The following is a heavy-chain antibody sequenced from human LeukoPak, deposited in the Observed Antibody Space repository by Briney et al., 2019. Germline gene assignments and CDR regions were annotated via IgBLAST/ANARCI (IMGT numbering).Heavy chain of an antibody. D-gene: IGHD3-22*01. V-gene: IGHV4-4*07. Sequence: ASETLSLTCTVSGGSISSYYWSWIRQPAGKGLEWIGRIYTSGSTNYNPSLKSRVTMSVDTSKNQFSLKLSSVTAADTAVYYCARHGSYYFDSSAYPFDYWGQGTLVTVSS. CDR2: IYTSGST. J-gene: IGHJ4*02. CDR1: GGSISSYY. CDR3: ARHGSYYFDSSAYPFDY.